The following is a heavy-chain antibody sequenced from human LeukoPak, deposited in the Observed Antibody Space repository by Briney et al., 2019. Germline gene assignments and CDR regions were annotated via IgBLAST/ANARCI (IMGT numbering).Heavy chain of an antibody. CDR2: IYYSGST. D-gene: IGHD4-4*01. CDR1: GGSISSYY. CDR3: ARGGETTVTSRYRYNWFDP. V-gene: IGHV4-59*12. J-gene: IGHJ5*02. Sequence: SETLSLTCTVSGGSISSYYWSWIRQPPGKGLEWIGYIYYSGSTNYNPSLKSRVTISVDTSKNQFSLKLSSVTAADTAVYYCARGGETTVTSRYRYNWFDPWGQGTLVTVSS.